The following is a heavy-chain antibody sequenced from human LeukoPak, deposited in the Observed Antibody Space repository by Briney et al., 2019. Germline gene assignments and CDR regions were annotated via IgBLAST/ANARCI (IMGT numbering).Heavy chain of an antibody. Sequence: GASVKVSCTASGYTFTSYGISWVRQAPGQGLEWMGWISAYNGNTNYAQKLQGRVTMTTDTSTSTAYMELRSLRSDDTAVYYCARTYYYDSSGYYSLDYWGQGTLVTVSS. V-gene: IGHV1-18*01. CDR2: ISAYNGNT. CDR1: GYTFTSYG. CDR3: ARTYYYDSSGYYSLDY. D-gene: IGHD3-22*01. J-gene: IGHJ4*02.